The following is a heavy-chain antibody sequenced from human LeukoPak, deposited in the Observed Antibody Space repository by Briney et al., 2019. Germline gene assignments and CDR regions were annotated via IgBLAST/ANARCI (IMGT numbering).Heavy chain of an antibody. CDR1: GFTFSSYS. Sequence: GGSLRLSCAASGFTFSSYSMSWVRQAPGKGLEWVSSISSSSAYVYYADSVKGRFTISRDNAKNSLYLQMNSLRAEDTAVYYCARGRGYCSSTSCQNWFDPWGQGTLVTVSS. CDR2: ISSSSAYV. V-gene: IGHV3-21*01. J-gene: IGHJ5*02. D-gene: IGHD2-2*01. CDR3: ARGRGYCSSTSCQNWFDP.